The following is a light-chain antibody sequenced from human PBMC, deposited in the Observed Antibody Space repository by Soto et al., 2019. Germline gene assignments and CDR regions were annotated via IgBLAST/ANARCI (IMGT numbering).Light chain of an antibody. Sequence: DFQMTQSPSTLSASVGYRVTITCRASQTIDSWLAWYQQRPGKPPNLLIYKASTLASGVPSRFSGSGSGTEFTLTINSLQPDDFATYYCQQYHIYSGTFGQGTKVDI. J-gene: IGKJ1*01. CDR2: KAS. V-gene: IGKV1-5*03. CDR3: QQYHIYSGT. CDR1: QTIDSW.